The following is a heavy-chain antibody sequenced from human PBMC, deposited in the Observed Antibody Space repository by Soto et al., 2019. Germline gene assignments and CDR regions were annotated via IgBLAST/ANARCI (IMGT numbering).Heavy chain of an antibody. Sequence: GASVKVSCKASGYTFTGYYMHWVRQAPGQGLEWMGWINPNSGGTNYAQKFQGWVTMTRDTSISTAYMELSRLRSDDTAVYYCAREGYSSSWSLDVWGQGNTVTVSS. CDR2: INPNSGGT. V-gene: IGHV1-2*04. CDR1: GYTFTGYY. J-gene: IGHJ6*02. CDR3: AREGYSSSWSLDV. D-gene: IGHD6-13*01.